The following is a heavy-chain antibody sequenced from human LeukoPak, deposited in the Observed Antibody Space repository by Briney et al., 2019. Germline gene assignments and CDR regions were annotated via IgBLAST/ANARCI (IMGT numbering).Heavy chain of an antibody. D-gene: IGHD3-22*01. J-gene: IGHJ4*02. CDR1: GYTFTGYY. V-gene: IGHV1-2*02. CDR3: ARHYYDSSGYQS. CDR2: INPNSGGT. Sequence: ASVKVSCKASGYTFTGYYMHWVRQAPGQGLEWMGWINPNSGGTNYAQKFQGRVTMTRDTSISTAHMELSRLRSDDTAVYYCARHYYDSSGYQSWGQGTLVTVSS.